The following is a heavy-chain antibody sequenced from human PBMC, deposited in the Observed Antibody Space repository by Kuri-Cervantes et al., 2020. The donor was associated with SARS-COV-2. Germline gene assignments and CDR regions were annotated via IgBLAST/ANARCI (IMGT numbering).Heavy chain of an antibody. CDR1: GGSISGYY. J-gene: IGHJ4*02. V-gene: IGHV4-4*07. Sequence: GSLRLSCTLSGGSISGYYWSWIRQSAGKGLEFIGRVYSSGGTNYNPSLESRVTMSIATSKNQFSLRLSSVTAADTAVYYCAREGMVTRSTNWGQGTLVTVSS. CDR3: AREGMVTRSTN. D-gene: IGHD5-18*01. CDR2: VYSSGGT.